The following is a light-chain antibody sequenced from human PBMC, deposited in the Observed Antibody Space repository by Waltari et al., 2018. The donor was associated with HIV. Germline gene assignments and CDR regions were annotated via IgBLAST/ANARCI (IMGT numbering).Light chain of an antibody. CDR1: RSNIGHNY. J-gene: IGLJ2*01. V-gene: IGLV1-51*02. CDR3: GTWDSSLSAVV. CDR2: ENN. Sequence: QSVLTQPPSVSAAPGQQVTISCSGSRSNIGHNYVSWYQQLPGTAPKLLIYENNKRPSGIPDRFSGSKSGTSATLGITGLQTGDEADYYCGTWDSSLSAVVFGGGTKLTVL.